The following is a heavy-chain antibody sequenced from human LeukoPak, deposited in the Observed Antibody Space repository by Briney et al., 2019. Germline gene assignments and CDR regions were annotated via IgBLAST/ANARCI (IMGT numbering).Heavy chain of an antibody. CDR1: GFTFSSYE. CDR3: ARLGYCSGGSCYGARPFDT. D-gene: IGHD2-15*01. CDR2: STSSGSAA. Sequence: PGGSLRLSCAASGFTFSSYEINWVRQAPGRGLEWISYSTSSGSAALYADSVKGRFTISRDNAKNSLYLQMNSLRAEDTAVYYCARLGYCSGGSCYGARPFDTWGQGTMVTVSS. J-gene: IGHJ3*02. V-gene: IGHV3-48*03.